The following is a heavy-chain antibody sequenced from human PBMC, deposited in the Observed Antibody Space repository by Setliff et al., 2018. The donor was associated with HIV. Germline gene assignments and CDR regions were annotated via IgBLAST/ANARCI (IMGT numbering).Heavy chain of an antibody. V-gene: IGHV1-2*02. CDR2: INPRSGVT. Sequence: ASVKVSCKYSGYPFADQYLHWVRQAPGQGLQWMGWINPRSGVTKYAQNFQGRFIMTTDTTINTAYMQLERLTSDDTALYYCARDSGTNDHFLSPYYGALDFWGLGTLVAVSS. D-gene: IGHD3-3*02. CDR3: ARDSGTNDHFLSPYYGALDF. J-gene: IGHJ4*02. CDR1: GYPFADQY.